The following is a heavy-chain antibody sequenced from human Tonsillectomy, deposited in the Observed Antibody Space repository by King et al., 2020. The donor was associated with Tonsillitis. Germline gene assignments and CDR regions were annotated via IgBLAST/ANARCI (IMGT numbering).Heavy chain of an antibody. D-gene: IGHD3-22*01. Sequence: VQLVESGGGLIQPGGSLRLSCAASGFTFSSCAMGWVRQAPGKGLEWVSGISGSGGKTNYADSVKGRFTISRDNSKNTLYLQMNSLRAEDTAVYYCAKDEGPYYYDSSGPNYFDYWGQGTLVTVSS. V-gene: IGHV3-23*04. CDR2: ISGSGGKT. CDR1: GFTFSSCA. J-gene: IGHJ4*02. CDR3: AKDEGPYYYDSSGPNYFDY.